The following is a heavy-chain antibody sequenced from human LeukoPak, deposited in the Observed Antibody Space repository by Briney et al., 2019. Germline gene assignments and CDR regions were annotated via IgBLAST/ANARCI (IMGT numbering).Heavy chain of an antibody. CDR2: IIPIFGTA. D-gene: IGHD3-22*01. Sequence: ASVTVSCKASGGTFSSYAISWVRQAPGQGLEWMGGIIPIFGTANYAQKFQGRVTITTDESTSTAYMELSSLRSEDTAVYYCATRSSQYYDSSGYSDDGGQGTLVTAS. CDR3: ATRSSQYYDSSGYSDD. V-gene: IGHV1-69*05. CDR1: GGTFSSYA. J-gene: IGHJ4*02.